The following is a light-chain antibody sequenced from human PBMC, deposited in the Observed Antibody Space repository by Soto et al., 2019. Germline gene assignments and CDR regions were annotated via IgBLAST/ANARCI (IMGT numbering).Light chain of an antibody. J-gene: IGKJ4*01. Sequence: EIVLTQSPGTLSLSPGERATLSCRASQSVSSRYLAWYQQKPGQAPRLLIYVVSTRATGIPDRFSGSGSGTDFTLTINRLEPEDFAVYYCHHYCDSPRMTFGGGTKVEIK. CDR3: HHYCDSPRMT. CDR1: QSVSSRY. CDR2: VVS. V-gene: IGKV3-20*01.